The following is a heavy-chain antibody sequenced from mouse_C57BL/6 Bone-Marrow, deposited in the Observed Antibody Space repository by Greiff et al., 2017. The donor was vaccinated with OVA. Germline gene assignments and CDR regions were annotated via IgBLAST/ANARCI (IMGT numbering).Heavy chain of an antibody. CDR1: GYTFTGYW. J-gene: IGHJ4*01. CDR2: ILPGSGRT. Sequence: VQLQQSGAELMKPGASVKLSCKATGYTFTGYWIEWVKQRPGHGLEWIGEILPGSGRTNYNEKFKGKATFTAAPSSNTSYMQLSSLTTEDSAIYYCASEGLDGYYGAMDYWGQGTSVTVSS. CDR3: ASEGLDGYYGAMDY. V-gene: IGHV1-9*01. D-gene: IGHD2-3*01.